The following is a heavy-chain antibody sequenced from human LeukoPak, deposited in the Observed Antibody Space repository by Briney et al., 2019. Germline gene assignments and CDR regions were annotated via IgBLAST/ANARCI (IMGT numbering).Heavy chain of an antibody. CDR3: ARDQEKQQLGLIGY. Sequence: GGSLRLSCAASGFTFSSYSMNWVRQAPGKGLEWVSSISSSSSYIYYADSVKGRFTISRDNAKNSLYLQMNSLRAEDTAVYYCARDQEKQQLGLIGYWGQGTLVTVSS. V-gene: IGHV3-21*01. D-gene: IGHD6-13*01. J-gene: IGHJ4*02. CDR2: ISSSSSYI. CDR1: GFTFSSYS.